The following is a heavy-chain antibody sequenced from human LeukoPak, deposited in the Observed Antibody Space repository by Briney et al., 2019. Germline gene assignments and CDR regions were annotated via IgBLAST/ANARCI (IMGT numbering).Heavy chain of an antibody. CDR1: GGSFSGYY. CDR2: INYSGST. CDR3: ARGMGRWERRGYSYGPYRGNFDY. Sequence: SGTLSLTCAVYGGSFSGYYWSWIRQPPGKGLEWVVEINYSGSTNYNPSPKSRVTISVDKSKNQFSLKLSSVTAADTAVYYCARGMGRWERRGYSYGPYRGNFDYWGQGTLVTVSS. J-gene: IGHJ4*02. D-gene: IGHD5-18*01. V-gene: IGHV4-34*01.